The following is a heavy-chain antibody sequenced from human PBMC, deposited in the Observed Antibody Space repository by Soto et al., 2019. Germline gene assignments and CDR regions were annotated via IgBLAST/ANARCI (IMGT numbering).Heavy chain of an antibody. CDR1: GFTFSSND. D-gene: IGHD3-16*01. CDR3: ATRPLLRGAP. CDR2: IWTSGST. J-gene: IGHJ3*01. Sequence: EVQLVESGGGLIQPGGSLRLSCEASGFTFSSNDMNWVRQAPGKGLEWVSLIWTSGSTAYAVSVKGRFTISRDNSKSALYLHMSSLRAEDTAVYYCATRPLLRGAPWGQGTMVTVSS. V-gene: IGHV3-53*01.